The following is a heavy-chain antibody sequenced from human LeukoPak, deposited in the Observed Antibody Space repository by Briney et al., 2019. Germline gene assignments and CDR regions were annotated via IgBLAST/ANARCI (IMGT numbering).Heavy chain of an antibody. CDR1: GFTFSDYY. D-gene: IGHD3-9*01. V-gene: IGHV3-11*01. CDR2: ISSNGSTI. CDR3: ARVPRPVLRYFDSYYYYMDV. Sequence: GGSLRLSCAASGFTFSDYYMSWIRQAPGKGLEWISYISSNGSTIYYADSVKGRFTISRDNAKNSLYLQMNSLRAEDTAVYYCARVPRPVLRYFDSYYYYMDVWGKGTTVTISS. J-gene: IGHJ6*03.